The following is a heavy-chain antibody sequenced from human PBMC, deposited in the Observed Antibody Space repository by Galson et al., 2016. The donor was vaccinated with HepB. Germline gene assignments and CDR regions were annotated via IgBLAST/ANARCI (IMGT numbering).Heavy chain of an antibody. CDR1: GASISDSNW. CDR2: IYHTGTS. Sequence: ETLSLTCAVSGASISDSNWWTWVRQVPGKGLEWIGEIYHTGTSNNNPFLSSRFTLSVDKSRNQFSLNLTSVTAADTAVYYCARASIIPGARMIFDPWGQGTLVTVSS. D-gene: IGHD2-2*01. CDR3: ARASIIPGARMIFDP. J-gene: IGHJ5*02. V-gene: IGHV4-4*02.